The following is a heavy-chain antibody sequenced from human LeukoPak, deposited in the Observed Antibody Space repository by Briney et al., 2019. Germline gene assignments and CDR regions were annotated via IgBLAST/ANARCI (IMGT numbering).Heavy chain of an antibody. J-gene: IGHJ6*02. Sequence: ASVKVSRKASGYTFTSYAMNWVRQAPGQGLEWMGWINTNTGNPTYAQGFTGRFVFSLDTSVSTGYLQISSLKAEDTAVYYCARVGGYLLYYYYYYSMDVWGQGTTVTVSS. CDR2: INTNTGNP. V-gene: IGHV7-4-1*02. CDR3: ARVGGYLLYYYYYYSMDV. D-gene: IGHD3-22*01. CDR1: GYTFTSYA.